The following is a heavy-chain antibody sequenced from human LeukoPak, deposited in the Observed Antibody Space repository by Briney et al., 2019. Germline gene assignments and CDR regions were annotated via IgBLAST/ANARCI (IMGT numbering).Heavy chain of an antibody. D-gene: IGHD6-19*01. V-gene: IGHV4-59*01. CDR1: GGSFSGYY. CDR3: ASKIAVAGKSRAFDY. J-gene: IGHJ4*02. Sequence: SETLSLTCAVYGGSFSGYYWSWIRQPPGKGLEWIGYIYYSGSTNYNPSLKSRVTISVDTSKNQFSLKLSSVTAADTAVYYCASKIAVAGKSRAFDYWGQGTLVTVSS. CDR2: IYYSGST.